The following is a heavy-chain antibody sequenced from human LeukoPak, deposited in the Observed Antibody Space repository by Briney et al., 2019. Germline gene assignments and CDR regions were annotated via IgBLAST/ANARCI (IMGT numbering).Heavy chain of an antibody. Sequence: PGGSLRLSCAASGFSFETYSIDWVRQAPGKGLGWLSYISSTSRNISYADSAKGRFTIPRDNAENFLYLQMTSLRADATAAYYCARVGRSGYTADYWGQGTLVTVSS. CDR2: ISSTSRNI. CDR1: GFSFETYS. J-gene: IGHJ4*02. V-gene: IGHV3-48*04. D-gene: IGHD3-22*01. CDR3: ARVGRSGYTADY.